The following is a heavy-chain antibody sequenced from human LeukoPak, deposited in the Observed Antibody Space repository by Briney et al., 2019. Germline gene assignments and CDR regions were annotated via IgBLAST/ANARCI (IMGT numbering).Heavy chain of an antibody. CDR3: ARGVRIAVAGYIDY. J-gene: IGHJ4*02. Sequence: GGSLRLSCAGSGFTFSSYSMTWVRQAPGKGREWLSSITRSSIYTYYADSVKGRFTISRDNSKNTLYLQMNSLRAEDTAVYYCARGVRIAVAGYIDYWGQGTLVTVSS. D-gene: IGHD6-19*01. CDR1: GFTFSSYS. CDR2: ITRSSIYT. V-gene: IGHV3-21*01.